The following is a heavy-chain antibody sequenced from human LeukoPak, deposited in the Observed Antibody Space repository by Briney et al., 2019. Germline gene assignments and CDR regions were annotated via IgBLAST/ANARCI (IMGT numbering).Heavy chain of an antibody. Sequence: GGSLRLSCAASGFTFSSYAMTCVRQAPGKGLEWVSVISGSGGSTYYSDSVKGRFTISSDNSKNTLYLQMNNLRAEDTAVYYCAKKRRSAAAGQIDNWGQGTLVTVSS. J-gene: IGHJ4*02. D-gene: IGHD6-13*01. CDR2: ISGSGGST. CDR1: GFTFSSYA. V-gene: IGHV3-23*01. CDR3: AKKRRSAAAGQIDN.